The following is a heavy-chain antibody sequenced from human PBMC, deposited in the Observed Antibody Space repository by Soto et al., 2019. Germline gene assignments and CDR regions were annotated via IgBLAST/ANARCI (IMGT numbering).Heavy chain of an antibody. CDR3: AKARRFGEFYFDY. D-gene: IGHD3-10*01. CDR2: ISYDGSNK. Sequence: LRLSCAASGFTFSSYGMHWVRQAPGKGLEWVAVISYDGSNKYYADSVKGRFTISRDNSKNTLYLQMNSLRAEDTAVYYCAKARRFGEFYFDYWGQGTLVTVSS. V-gene: IGHV3-30*18. CDR1: GFTFSSYG. J-gene: IGHJ4*02.